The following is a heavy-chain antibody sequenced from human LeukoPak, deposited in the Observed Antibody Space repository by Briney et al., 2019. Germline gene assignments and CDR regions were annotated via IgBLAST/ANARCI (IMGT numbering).Heavy chain of an antibody. CDR2: ITPYNGDT. V-gene: IGHV1-18*01. CDR1: GYTFTNYG. D-gene: IGHD2-8*01. CDR3: TRTVLDCKNGVCYDY. J-gene: IGHJ4*02. Sequence: ASVKVSCKTSGYTFTNYGISWVRHAPGQRLEWMEWITPYNGDTIYAQKLQGRVTVTADTSTSTAYMELRSLRSDDTAVYYCTRTVLDCKNGVCYDYWGQGTLVTVSS.